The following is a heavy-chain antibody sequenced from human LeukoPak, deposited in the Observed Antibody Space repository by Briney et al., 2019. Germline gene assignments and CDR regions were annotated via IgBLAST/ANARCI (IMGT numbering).Heavy chain of an antibody. CDR1: GFTFSSYW. CDR2: IKQDGSEK. CDR3: ARPKLSSGWYRAFDI. J-gene: IGHJ3*02. V-gene: IGHV3-7*01. Sequence: GGSLRLSCAASGFTFSSYWMSWVRQAPGKGLEWVANIKQDGSEKYYVDSVKGRFTISRDNAKNSLYLQMNSLRAGDTAVYYCARPKLSSGWYRAFDIWGQGTMVTVSS. D-gene: IGHD6-19*01.